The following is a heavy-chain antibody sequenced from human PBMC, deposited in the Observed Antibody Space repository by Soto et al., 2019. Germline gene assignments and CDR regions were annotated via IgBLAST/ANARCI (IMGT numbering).Heavy chain of an antibody. V-gene: IGHV1-69*06. D-gene: IGHD3-3*01. CDR2: TIPMFGTT. J-gene: IGHJ6*02. CDR3: ARVAITVFGVVVGSMDV. Sequence: QEQLVQSGAEVKKPGSLLKVSCKATGGTFNNYGISWVRQAPGQGLEWLGGTIPMFGTTDYAQKFQGRVTITADKSTRTVYMELTSLKFEDTAVYFCARVAITVFGVVVGSMDVWGQGTKVTVSS. CDR1: GGTFNNYG.